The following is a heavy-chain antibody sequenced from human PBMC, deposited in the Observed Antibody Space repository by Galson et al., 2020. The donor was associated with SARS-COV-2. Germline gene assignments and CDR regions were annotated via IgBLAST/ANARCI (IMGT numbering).Heavy chain of an antibody. D-gene: IGHD6-13*01. CDR3: ARLDIAAANVFDY. J-gene: IGHJ4*02. CDR1: GGSISSSSYY. CDR2: IYYSGST. Sequence: SETLSLTCTVSGGSISSSSYYWGWIRQPPGKGLEWIGSIYYSGSTYYNPSLKSRVTISVDTSKNQFSLKLSSVTAADTAVYYCARLDIAAANVFDYWGQGTLVTVSS. V-gene: IGHV4-39*01.